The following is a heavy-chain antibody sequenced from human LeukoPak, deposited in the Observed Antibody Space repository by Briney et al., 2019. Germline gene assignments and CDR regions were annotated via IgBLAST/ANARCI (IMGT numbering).Heavy chain of an antibody. D-gene: IGHD6-19*01. CDR3: ARDVAVAGRGWFDP. CDR2: INPNSGGT. Sequence: ASVKVSCTASGYTFTGYYMHWVRQAPGQGLEWMGWINPNSGGTNYAQKFQGWVTMTRDTSISTAYMELSRLRSDDTAAYYCARDVAVAGRGWFDPWGQGTLVTVSS. CDR1: GYTFTGYY. V-gene: IGHV1-2*04. J-gene: IGHJ5*02.